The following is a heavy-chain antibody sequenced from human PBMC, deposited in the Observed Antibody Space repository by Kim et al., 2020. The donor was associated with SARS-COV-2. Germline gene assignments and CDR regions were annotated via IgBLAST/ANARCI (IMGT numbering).Heavy chain of an antibody. J-gene: IGHJ3*02. Sequence: GGSLRLSCAASGFTFSSYGMHWVRQAPGKGLEWVAVISYDGSNKYYADSVKGRFTISRDNSKNTLYLQMNSLRAEDTAVYYCAKDLSHPGPKLEQGAFDIWGQGTMVTVSS. CDR1: GFTFSSYG. V-gene: IGHV3-30*18. CDR3: AKDLSHPGPKLEQGAFDI. CDR2: ISYDGSNK. D-gene: IGHD1-1*01.